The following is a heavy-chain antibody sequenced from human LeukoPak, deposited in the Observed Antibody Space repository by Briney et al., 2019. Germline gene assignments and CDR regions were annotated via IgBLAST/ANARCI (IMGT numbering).Heavy chain of an antibody. CDR1: GFTFSSYA. J-gene: IGHJ4*02. Sequence: GGSLRLSCAASGFTFSSYAMSWVRQAPGKGLEWVSAISGSGGSTYYADSVKGRFTISRDNSKNTLYLQMNSLRAEDTAVYYCAKVARGRIAARFPPLFSDYWGQGTLVTVSS. D-gene: IGHD6-6*01. V-gene: IGHV3-23*01. CDR2: ISGSGGST. CDR3: AKVARGRIAARFPPLFSDY.